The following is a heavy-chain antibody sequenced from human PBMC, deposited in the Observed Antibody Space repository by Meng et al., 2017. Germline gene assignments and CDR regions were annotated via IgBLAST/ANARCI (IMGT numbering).Heavy chain of an antibody. V-gene: IGHV3-33*08. J-gene: IGHJ6*02. CDR3: ARVQLAAAGPLGGYYYYGMDV. D-gene: IGHD6-13*01. CDR1: GFTFSSYA. Sequence: GESLKISCAASGFTFSSYAMSWVRQAPGKGLEWVAVIWYDGSNKYYADSVKGRFTISRDNSKNTLYLQMNSLRAEDTAVYYCARVQLAAAGPLGGYYYYGMDVWGQGTTVTVSS. CDR2: IWYDGSNK.